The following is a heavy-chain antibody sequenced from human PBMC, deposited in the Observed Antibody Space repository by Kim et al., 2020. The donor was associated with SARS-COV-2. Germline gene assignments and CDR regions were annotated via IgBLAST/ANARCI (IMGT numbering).Heavy chain of an antibody. CDR2: IRSKAYGGTT. CDR1: GFTFGDYA. J-gene: IGHJ4*02. Sequence: GGSLRLSCTASGFTFGDYAMSWFRQAPGKGLEWVGFIRSKAYGGTTEYAASVKGRFTISRDDSKSIAYLQMNSLKTEDTAVYYCTRAGTAAGLDYWGQGTLVTVSS. V-gene: IGHV3-49*03. D-gene: IGHD6-13*01. CDR3: TRAGTAAGLDY.